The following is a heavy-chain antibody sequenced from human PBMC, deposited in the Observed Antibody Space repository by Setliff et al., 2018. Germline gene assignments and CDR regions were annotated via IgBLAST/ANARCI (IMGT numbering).Heavy chain of an antibody. V-gene: IGHV4-59*01. J-gene: IGHJ6*02. CDR2: VYHNGNT. Sequence: PSETLSLTCTVSGGSISPYFWSWVRQPPGKGLEWIGYVYHNGNTNFNPSLKSRVTMSVDTSKNQFAPHLKSVTAADTAVYYCARDRSAYSYGLDVWGQGTTVTVSS. D-gene: IGHD2-15*01. CDR1: GGSISPYF. CDR3: ARDRSAYSYGLDV.